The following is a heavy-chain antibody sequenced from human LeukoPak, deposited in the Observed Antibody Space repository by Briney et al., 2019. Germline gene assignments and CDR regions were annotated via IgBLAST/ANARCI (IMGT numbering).Heavy chain of an antibody. J-gene: IGHJ3*02. V-gene: IGHV3-48*03. CDR2: IGSSGSTM. CDR3: AREEVGDAFDI. D-gene: IGHD1-26*01. Sequence: PEGSLRLSRAASGFTFSSYEMNWVRQAPGKGLEWVAYIGSSGSTMYYADSVKGRFTISRDNTKNSLFLQMNSLRAEDTAVYYCAREEVGDAFDIWGQGTMVTVSS. CDR1: GFTFSSYE.